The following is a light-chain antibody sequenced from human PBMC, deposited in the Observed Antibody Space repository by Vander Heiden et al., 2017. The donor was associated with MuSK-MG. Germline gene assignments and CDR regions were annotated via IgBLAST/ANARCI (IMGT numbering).Light chain of an antibody. CDR3: QQDNNWPQYT. Sequence: EIVMTPSPATLSVSPGERATLSCRASQSVSSNLAWYQQKPGQAPRLLIYGASTRATGIPARFSGSGYGTEFTLTISSLQSEDFAVYYCQQDNNWPQYTFGQGTKLEIK. CDR1: QSVSSN. V-gene: IGKV3-15*01. J-gene: IGKJ2*01. CDR2: GAS.